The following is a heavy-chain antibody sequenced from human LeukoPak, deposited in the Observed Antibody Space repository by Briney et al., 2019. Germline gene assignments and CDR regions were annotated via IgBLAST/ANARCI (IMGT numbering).Heavy chain of an antibody. CDR2: ISNNGGYT. CDR3: AKQLGYCSDGSCYFPY. D-gene: IGHD2-15*01. V-gene: IGHV3-23*01. J-gene: IGHJ4*02. CDR1: GFTFSSSA. Sequence: GGSLRLSCTASGFTFSSSAMSWVRQAPGKGLEWVSAISNNGGYTYYADSVQGRFTISRDNSKSTLCLQMNSLRAEDTAVYYCAKQLGYCSDGSCYFPYWGQGTLVTVSS.